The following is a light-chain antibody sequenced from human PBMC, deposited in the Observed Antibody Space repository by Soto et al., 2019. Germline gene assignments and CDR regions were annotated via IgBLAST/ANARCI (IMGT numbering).Light chain of an antibody. J-gene: IGKJ4*01. CDR1: QSVSRY. CDR3: QQSSNWPLT. CDR2: NAS. Sequence: EIVLTQSPATLSLSPGERATLSCRASQSVSRYLVWFQQKPGQAPRLLIYNASNRATGIPARFSGSGSGTDFTLTISSLEPEDFAVYYCQQSSNWPLTFGGGTKVEIK. V-gene: IGKV3-11*01.